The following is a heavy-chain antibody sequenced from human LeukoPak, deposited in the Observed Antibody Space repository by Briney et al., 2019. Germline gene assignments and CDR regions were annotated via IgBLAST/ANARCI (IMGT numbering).Heavy chain of an antibody. D-gene: IGHD3-22*01. CDR1: GYSFTSYW. CDR2: IYPGDSDT. V-gene: IGHV5-51*01. CDR3: ARHPPQYYYDSSGYCFDY. J-gene: IGHJ4*02. Sequence: GESLKISCKGSGYSFTSYWIGWVRQMPGKGLEWMGIIYPGDSDTRYGPSFQGQVTISADKSISTAYLQWSSLKASDTAMYYCARHPPQYYYDSSGYCFDYWGQGTLVTVSS.